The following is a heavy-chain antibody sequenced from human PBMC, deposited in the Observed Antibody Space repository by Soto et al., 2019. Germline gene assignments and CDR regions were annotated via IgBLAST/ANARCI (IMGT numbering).Heavy chain of an antibody. CDR1: GFTFSRYG. CDR2: ISYDGSNR. D-gene: IGHD3-3*01. Sequence: GGSLRLSCAASGFTFSRYGMHWVRQAPGKGLEWVAVISYDGSNRYYGDSVKGRFTISRDNSKNTLYLQMNSRRAEDTAVYYCASTWSGYYYFDSWGQGTLVTVSS. V-gene: IGHV3-30*03. J-gene: IGHJ4*02. CDR3: ASTWSGYYYFDS.